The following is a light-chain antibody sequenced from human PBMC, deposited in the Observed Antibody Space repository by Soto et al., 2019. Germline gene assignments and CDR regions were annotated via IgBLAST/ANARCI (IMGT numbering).Light chain of an antibody. Sequence: DIHMTQSPSTLSAXLXDXXTXXCRASQSISSWLAWYQQKPGKAPKLLIYKASSLESGVPSRFSGSGSGTEFTLTISSLQPDDFATYYCQQYNSYRTFGQGTKVDIK. J-gene: IGKJ1*01. CDR2: KAS. CDR1: QSISSW. V-gene: IGKV1-5*03. CDR3: QQYNSYRT.